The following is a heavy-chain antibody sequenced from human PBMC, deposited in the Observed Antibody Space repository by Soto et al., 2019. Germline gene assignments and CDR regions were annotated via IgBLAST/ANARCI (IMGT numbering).Heavy chain of an antibody. D-gene: IGHD1-1*01. CDR3: AREGRNWPIRTGYYYGMDV. CDR1: GYSISSSNW. Sequence: PSETLSLTCAVSGYSISSSNWWGWIRQPPGKGLEWIGYIYYSGTTYYNPSLKSRVTMSVDTSKNQFSLKLSSVTAADTAVYYCAREGRNWPIRTGYYYGMDVWGQGTTVTVSS. V-gene: IGHV4-28*03. J-gene: IGHJ6*02. CDR2: IYYSGTT.